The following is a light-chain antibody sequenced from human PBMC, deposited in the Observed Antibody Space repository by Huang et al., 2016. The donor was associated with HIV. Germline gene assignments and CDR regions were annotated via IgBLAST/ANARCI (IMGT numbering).Light chain of an antibody. J-gene: IGKJ2*01. Sequence: EILMKQSPATLSVSPGETAALSCRASQSIGSNLAWDQQKPGQTPRLLIYDVSIRATGIPARFSVSGSGTEFTLTVSNLQSEDFAFYYCQQYNDWPPYTFGQGTRLEI. CDR3: QQYNDWPPYT. CDR2: DVS. V-gene: IGKV3D-15*03. CDR1: QSIGSN.